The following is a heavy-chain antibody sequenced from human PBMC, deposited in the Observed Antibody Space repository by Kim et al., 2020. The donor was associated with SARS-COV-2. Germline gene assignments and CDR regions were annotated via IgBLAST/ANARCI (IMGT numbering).Heavy chain of an antibody. J-gene: IGHJ6*02. CDR3: AKSPGEYYYYYGLDV. CDR1: GFVFRNYA. V-gene: IGHV3-23*01. D-gene: IGHD3-10*01. Sequence: GGSLRISCAASGFVFRNYAMTWVRQAQGKGLEWASAISGSGGSTYYADSVRDRFTISRDNSKNTLYLQMKTLSVEDTAVYYCAKSPGEYYYYYGLDVWGHGTTVTVSS. CDR2: ISGSGGST.